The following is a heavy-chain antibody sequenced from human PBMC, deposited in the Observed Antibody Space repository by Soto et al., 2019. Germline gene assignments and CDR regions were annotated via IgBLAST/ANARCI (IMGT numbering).Heavy chain of an antibody. V-gene: IGHV4-30-4*01. D-gene: IGHD2-2*01. Sequence: PSEPLSLTCTVSGGSISSGDYYWSWIRQPPGKGLEWIGYIYYSGSTYYNPSLKSRVTISVDTSKNQFSLKLSSVTAADTAVYYCARDREAGDCSSTSCYDYYYGMDVWGQGTTVTVSS. CDR2: IYYSGST. CDR1: GGSISSGDYY. CDR3: ARDREAGDCSSTSCYDYYYGMDV. J-gene: IGHJ6*02.